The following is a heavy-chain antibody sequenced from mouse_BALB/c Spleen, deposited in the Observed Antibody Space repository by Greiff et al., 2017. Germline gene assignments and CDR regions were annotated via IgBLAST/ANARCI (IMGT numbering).Heavy chain of an antibody. J-gene: IGHJ1*01. D-gene: IGHD2-3*01. Sequence: EVKVEESGPGLVKPSQSLSLTCTVTGYSITSDYAWNWIRQFPGKKLEWMGYISYSGSTSYNPSLKSRISITRDTSKNQFFLQLNSVTTEDTATYYCASNDGYYWYFDVWGAGTTVTVSS. CDR1: GYSITSDYA. V-gene: IGHV3-2*02. CDR3: ASNDGYYWYFDV. CDR2: ISYSGST.